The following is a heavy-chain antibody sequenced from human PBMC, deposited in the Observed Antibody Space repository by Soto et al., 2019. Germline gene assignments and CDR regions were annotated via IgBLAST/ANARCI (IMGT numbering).Heavy chain of an antibody. CDR1: GFTFSSYA. CDR2: ISYDGSNK. CDR3: ARGGGIPVAGNLLFDY. V-gene: IGHV3-30-3*01. D-gene: IGHD6-19*01. Sequence: QVQLVESGGGVVQPGRSLRLSCAASGFTFSSYAMHWVRQAPGKGLEWVAVISYDGSNKYYADSVKGRFTISRDNSKNTQYLQMNHLRAEETAVYYCARGGGIPVAGNLLFDYWGQGTLVSVCS. J-gene: IGHJ4*02.